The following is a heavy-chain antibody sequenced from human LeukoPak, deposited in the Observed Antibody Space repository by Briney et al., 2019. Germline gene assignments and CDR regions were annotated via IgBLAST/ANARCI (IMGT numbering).Heavy chain of an antibody. CDR3: ARCSLGQDYYGSGSYYNPPDY. CDR2: ISAYNGNT. D-gene: IGHD3-10*01. J-gene: IGHJ4*02. Sequence: GASVKVSCKASGYTFTSYGISWVRQAPEQGLEWMGWISAYNGNTNYAQKLQGRVTMTTDTSTSTAYMELRSLRSDDTAVYYCARCSLGQDYYGSGSYYNPPDYWGQGTLVTVSS. CDR1: GYTFTSYG. V-gene: IGHV1-18*01.